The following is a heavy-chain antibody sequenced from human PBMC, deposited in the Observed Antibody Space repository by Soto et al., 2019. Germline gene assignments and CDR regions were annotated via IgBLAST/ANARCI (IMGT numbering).Heavy chain of an antibody. D-gene: IGHD2-2*01. J-gene: IGHJ4*02. CDR2: ISGSGGST. CDR3: AKAAVDIVVVPAAHDFDY. Sequence: GSLRLSCAASGFTFSSYAMSWVRQAPGKGLEWVSAISGSGGSTYYADSVKGRFTISRDNSKNTLYLQMNSLRAEDTAVYYCAKAAVDIVVVPAAHDFDYWGQGTLVTVSS. V-gene: IGHV3-23*01. CDR1: GFTFSSYA.